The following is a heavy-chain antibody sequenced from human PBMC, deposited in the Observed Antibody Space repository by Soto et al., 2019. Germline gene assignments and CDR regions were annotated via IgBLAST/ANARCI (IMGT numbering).Heavy chain of an antibody. CDR3: ARVAGRCVSTACELYGMDV. Sequence: EVQLVESGGGLVQPGGSLRLTCAASGFSFFNYWMHWVRQAPGQGPVWVSHITSDGSSTTYADSVKGRFTISRDNARNTLYLRLNSLRVEDTAVYYCARVAGRCVSTACELYGMDVWGQGTTVTVSS. CDR2: ITSDGSST. CDR1: GFSFFNYW. V-gene: IGHV3-74*01. J-gene: IGHJ6*02. D-gene: IGHD2-2*01.